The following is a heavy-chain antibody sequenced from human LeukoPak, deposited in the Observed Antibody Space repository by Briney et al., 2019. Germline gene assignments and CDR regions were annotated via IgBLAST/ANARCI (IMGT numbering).Heavy chain of an antibody. CDR2: IYYNGNS. Sequence: SETLSLTCTVSGGSIGSTSYYWGWIRQPPGKGLEWIGTIYYNGNSYNYNPSLKSRVTISVDTSKNQFSLKLSSVTAADTAVYYCARTSLWFGELLVDYWGQGTLVTVSS. V-gene: IGHV4-39*01. J-gene: IGHJ4*02. CDR3: ARTSLWFGELLVDY. CDR1: GGSIGSTSYY. D-gene: IGHD3-10*01.